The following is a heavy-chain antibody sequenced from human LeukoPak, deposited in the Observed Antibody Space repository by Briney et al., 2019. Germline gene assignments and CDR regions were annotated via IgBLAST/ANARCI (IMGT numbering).Heavy chain of an antibody. D-gene: IGHD6-19*01. CDR3: ASFLAVASFYYGMDV. CDR1: GFTFSSYS. V-gene: IGHV3-21*01. CDR2: ISSSSSYI. Sequence: GGSLRLSCAASGFTFSSYSMNWVRQAPGKGLEWVSSISSSSSYIYYADSVKGRFTISRDNAKNSLYLQMNSLRAEDTAVYYCASFLAVASFYYGMDVWGQGTTVTVSS. J-gene: IGHJ6*02.